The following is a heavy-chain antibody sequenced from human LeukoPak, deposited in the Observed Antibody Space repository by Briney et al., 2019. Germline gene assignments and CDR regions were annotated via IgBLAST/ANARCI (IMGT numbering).Heavy chain of an antibody. D-gene: IGHD4-17*01. CDR2: ISGSGGST. Sequence: GGSLRLSCAASGFTFSSYAMSWVRQAPGKGVEWVSAISGSGGSTYYADSVKGRFTISRDNSKNTLYLQMNSLRAEDTAVYYCAKSTHGYGDSPFDYWGQGTLVTVSS. CDR3: AKSTHGYGDSPFDY. J-gene: IGHJ4*02. V-gene: IGHV3-23*01. CDR1: GFTFSSYA.